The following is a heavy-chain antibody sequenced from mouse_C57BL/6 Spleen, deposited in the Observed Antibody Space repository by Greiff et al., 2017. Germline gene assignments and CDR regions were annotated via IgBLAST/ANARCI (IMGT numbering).Heavy chain of an antibody. Sequence: PSAELVKPGASAPLSCKASGYTFTSYRIHWVKQRPGRGLEWIGRIDPNSGGTKYNEKFKSKATLTVDKPSSTAYMQLSSLTSEDSAVYDCARANWFDYWGQGTTLTVSS. CDR1: GYTFTSYR. J-gene: IGHJ2*01. CDR3: ARANWFDY. V-gene: IGHV1-72*01. D-gene: IGHD4-1*01. CDR2: IDPNSGGT.